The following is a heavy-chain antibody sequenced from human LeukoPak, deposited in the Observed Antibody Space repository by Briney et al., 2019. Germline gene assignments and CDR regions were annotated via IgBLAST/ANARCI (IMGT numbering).Heavy chain of an antibody. CDR1: GYTLTSYG. V-gene: IGHV1-18*01. D-gene: IGHD6-13*01. Sequence: ASVKLSCEASGYTLTSYGISWVRQAPGQGLEWMGWISAYNGNTNYAQKLQGRVTMTTDTSTSTAYMELRSLRSDDTAVYYCARCIAAGTVNWFDPWGQGTLVTVSS. CDR3: ARCIAAGTVNWFDP. CDR2: ISAYNGNT. J-gene: IGHJ5*02.